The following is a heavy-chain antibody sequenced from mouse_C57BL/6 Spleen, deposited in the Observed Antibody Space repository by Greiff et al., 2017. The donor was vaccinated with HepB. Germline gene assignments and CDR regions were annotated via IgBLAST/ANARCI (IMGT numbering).Heavy chain of an antibody. CDR3: ARGDGSHYFDY. CDR2: IDPSDSYT. J-gene: IGHJ2*01. D-gene: IGHD2-3*01. V-gene: IGHV1-59*01. Sequence: QVQLQQSGAELVRPGTSVKLSCKASGYTFTSYWMHWVKQRPGQGLEWIGVIDPSDSYTNYNQKFKGKATLTVDTSSSTAYMQLSSLTSEDSAVYYCARGDGSHYFDYWGQGTTLTVSS. CDR1: GYTFTSYW.